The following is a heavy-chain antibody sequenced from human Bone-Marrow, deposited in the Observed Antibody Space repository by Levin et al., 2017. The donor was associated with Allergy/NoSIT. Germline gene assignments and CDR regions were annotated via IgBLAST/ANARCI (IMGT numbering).Heavy chain of an antibody. Sequence: RGESLKISCAASGFSFSTYGMQWVRQAPGKGLEWVAVISYDGNDEYYADSVKGRFTISRDNSRNILYLQMDSLRAEDTAVYYCAKGHYYDTRGSYSYLEYWGQGTRVTVSS. CDR2: ISYDGNDE. CDR1: GFSFSTYG. J-gene: IGHJ4*02. V-gene: IGHV3-30*18. CDR3: AKGHYYDTRGSYSYLEY. D-gene: IGHD3-22*01.